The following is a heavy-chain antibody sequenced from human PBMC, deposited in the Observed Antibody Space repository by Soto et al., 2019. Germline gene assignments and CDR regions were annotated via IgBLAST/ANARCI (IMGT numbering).Heavy chain of an antibody. CDR2: IGTAGDT. Sequence: GGSLRLSCAASGFTFSSYDMHWVRQATGKGLEWVSAIGTAGDTYYPGSVKGRFTISRENAKNSLYLQMNSLRAGDTAVYYCARGGAVAELWSAFDIWGQGTMVTVSS. D-gene: IGHD6-19*01. CDR3: ARGGAVAELWSAFDI. V-gene: IGHV3-13*01. CDR1: GFTFSSYD. J-gene: IGHJ3*02.